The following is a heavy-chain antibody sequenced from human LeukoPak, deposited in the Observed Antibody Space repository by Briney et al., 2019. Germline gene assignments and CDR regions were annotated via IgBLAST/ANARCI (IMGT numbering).Heavy chain of an antibody. D-gene: IGHD3-3*01. Sequence: SQTLSLTCTVSGGSISSGSYYWSWIRQPAGKGLEWIGRIYTSGSTNYNPSLKSRVTISVDTSKNQFSLKLSSVTAADTAVYYCARVRRHYDFWSGHDYWDQGTLVTVSS. J-gene: IGHJ4*02. CDR2: IYTSGST. CDR3: ARVRRHYDFWSGHDY. CDR1: GGSISSGSYY. V-gene: IGHV4-61*02.